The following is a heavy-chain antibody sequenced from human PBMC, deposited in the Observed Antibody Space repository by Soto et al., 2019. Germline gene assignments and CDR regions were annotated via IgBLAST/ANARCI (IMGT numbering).Heavy chain of an antibody. CDR1: GGSISSYY. V-gene: IGHV4-59*08. CDR3: ARLSHYYDSSGYCYYFDY. CDR2: IYYSGST. J-gene: IGHJ4*02. Sequence: SETLSLTCTVSGGSISSYYWSWIRQPPGKGLVLIGYIYYSGSTNYNPSLKSRVTISVDTSKNLFSLKLSSVTAADTAVFYCARLSHYYDSSGYCYYFDYWGQGTLVTVSS. D-gene: IGHD3-22*01.